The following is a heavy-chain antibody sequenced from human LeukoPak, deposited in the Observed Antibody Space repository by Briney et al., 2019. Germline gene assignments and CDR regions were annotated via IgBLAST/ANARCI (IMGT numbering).Heavy chain of an antibody. CDR1: GYTFTGYY. CDR3: ARDERRGYSGYDPYYMDV. D-gene: IGHD5-12*01. CDR2: INPNNGGT. J-gene: IGHJ6*03. V-gene: IGHV1-2*06. Sequence: ASVKVSCKASGYTFTGYYMHWVRQAPGQGLEWMGRINPNNGGTNYAQKFQGRVTMTRDTSISTDYMELSSLRSDDTAIYFCARDERRGYSGYDPYYMDVWGKGTTLTVSS.